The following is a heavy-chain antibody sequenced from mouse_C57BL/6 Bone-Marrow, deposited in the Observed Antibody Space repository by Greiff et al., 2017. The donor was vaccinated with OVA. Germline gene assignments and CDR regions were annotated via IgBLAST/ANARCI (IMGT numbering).Heavy chain of an antibody. D-gene: IGHD1-1*01. J-gene: IGHJ2*01. Sequence: VQLQQPGAELVKPGASVKMSCKASGYTFTSYWITWVKQRPGQGLAWIGDIYPGSGSTNYNEKFKSKATLTVDTSSSTAYMQLSSLTSEDSAVYYCARLKYYGSSPDYWGQGTTLTVSS. CDR3: ARLKYYGSSPDY. V-gene: IGHV1-55*01. CDR2: IYPGSGST. CDR1: GYTFTSYW.